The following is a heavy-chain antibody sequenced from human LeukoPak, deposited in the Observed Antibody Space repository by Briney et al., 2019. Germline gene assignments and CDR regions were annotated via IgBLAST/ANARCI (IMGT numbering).Heavy chain of an antibody. J-gene: IGHJ3*02. CDR2: IKQDGSEK. CDR1: GFTFSSYW. V-gene: IGHV3-7*01. D-gene: IGHD6-13*01. Sequence: GGSLRLSCAASGFTFSSYWMSWVRQAPGKGLEWVANIKQDGSEKYYVDSVKGRSTISRDNAKNSLYLQMNSLRAEDTAVYYCARDRSWLHDAFDIWGQGTMVTVSS. CDR3: ARDRSWLHDAFDI.